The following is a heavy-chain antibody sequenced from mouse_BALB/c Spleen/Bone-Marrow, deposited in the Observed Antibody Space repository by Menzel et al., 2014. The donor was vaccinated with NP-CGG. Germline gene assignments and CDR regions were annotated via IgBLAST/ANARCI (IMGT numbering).Heavy chain of an antibody. D-gene: IGHD1-1*01. Sequence: VQLKQSGAELAKPGDSVKLSCTAPGFNIKDTYMHWVKQRPEQGLEWIGRIDPANGNTKYDPKFQGKATITADTSSNTAYLQLSSLSSEDTAVYYCAFYYFGSSLFVRRGQGTLVTPSA. CDR1: GFNIKDTY. CDR3: AFYYFGSSLFVR. V-gene: IGHV14-3*02. CDR2: IDPANGNT. J-gene: IGHJ3*01.